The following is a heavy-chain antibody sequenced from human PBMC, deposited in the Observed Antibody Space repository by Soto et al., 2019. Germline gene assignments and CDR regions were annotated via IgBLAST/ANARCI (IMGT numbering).Heavy chain of an antibody. Sequence: GESLKISCKRFGYSFTSYWIGWVRQMPGKGLEWMGIIYPDDSDTRYSPSFQVQVTISADMSISTAYLQWSSLKASDTSMYYCARRYYDSSGYYLYYWGQGTLVTVSS. CDR1: GYSFTSYW. J-gene: IGHJ4*02. CDR3: ARRYYDSSGYYLYY. D-gene: IGHD3-22*01. CDR2: IYPDDSDT. V-gene: IGHV5-51*01.